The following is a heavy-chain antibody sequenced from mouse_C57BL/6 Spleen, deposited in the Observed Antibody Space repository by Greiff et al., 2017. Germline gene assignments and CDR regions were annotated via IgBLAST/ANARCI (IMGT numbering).Heavy chain of an antibody. CDR2: ILPGSGST. V-gene: IGHV1-9*01. CDR3: ERIYYEYDDWYFDV. Sequence: VKLMESGAELMKPGASVKLSCKATGYTFTGYWIEWVKQRPGHGLEWIGEILPGSGSTNYNEKFKGKATFTADTSYNTAYMQLSSLTTEDSAIXYCERIYYEYDDWYFDVWGTGTRVTVAA. J-gene: IGHJ1*03. D-gene: IGHD2-4*01. CDR1: GYTFTGYW.